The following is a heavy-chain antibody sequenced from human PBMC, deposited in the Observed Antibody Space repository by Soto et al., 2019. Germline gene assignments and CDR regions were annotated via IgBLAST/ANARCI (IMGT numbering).Heavy chain of an antibody. J-gene: IGHJ4*02. Sequence: QVQLVQSGAEVRKPGASVKVSCKTSGYTVSSYNVHWVRQAPGQGLEWLGIIKPSGGQTRAAQKFQGRITMTRDTSTSTVYLELTRLRSEDTAVYYCATGATVADWGQGTLVIVSS. CDR3: ATGATVAD. CDR1: GYTVSSYN. V-gene: IGHV1-46*01. CDR2: IKPSGGQT. D-gene: IGHD1-26*01.